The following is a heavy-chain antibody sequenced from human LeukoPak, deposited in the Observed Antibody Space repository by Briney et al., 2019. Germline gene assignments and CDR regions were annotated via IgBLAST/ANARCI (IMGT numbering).Heavy chain of an antibody. CDR3: AKSGYYDSSGYFDY. CDR2: INHNGNVN. V-gene: IGHV3-7*03. J-gene: IGHJ4*02. Sequence: GGSLRLSCAASGFTFSSYWMNWARQAPGKGLEWVASINHNGNVNYYVDSVKGRFTISRDNSKNTLYLQMNSLRAEDTAVYYCAKSGYYDSSGYFDYWGQGTLVTVSS. D-gene: IGHD3-22*01. CDR1: GFTFSSYW.